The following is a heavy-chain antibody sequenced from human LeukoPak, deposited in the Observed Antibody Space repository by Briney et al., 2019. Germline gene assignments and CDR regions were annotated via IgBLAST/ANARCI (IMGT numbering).Heavy chain of an antibody. V-gene: IGHV1-46*01. D-gene: IGHD1-1*01. CDR1: GYTFTNYY. Sequence: ASVKVSCKASGYTFTNYYMHWVRQAPGQGLEWMGIINPSGGSTSYAQKFQGRVTMTRDMSTSTVYMELSSLRSEDTAVYYCARTGVGGTWNDYWGQGTLVTVSS. CDR2: INPSGGST. J-gene: IGHJ4*02. CDR3: ARTGVGGTWNDY.